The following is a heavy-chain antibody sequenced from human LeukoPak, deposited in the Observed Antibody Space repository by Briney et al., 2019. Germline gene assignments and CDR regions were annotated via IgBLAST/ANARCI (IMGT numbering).Heavy chain of an antibody. D-gene: IGHD6-19*01. CDR3: ARDLSLGDLIAVAEGR. Sequence: GPLRLSCAASGFTFSSYSMNWVRQAPGKGLEWVSSISSSSSYIYYADSVKGRFTISRDNAKNSLYLQMNSLRAEDTAVYYCARDLSLGDLIAVAEGRWGQGTLVTVSS. CDR2: ISSSSSYI. CDR1: GFTFSSYS. J-gene: IGHJ4*02. V-gene: IGHV3-21*01.